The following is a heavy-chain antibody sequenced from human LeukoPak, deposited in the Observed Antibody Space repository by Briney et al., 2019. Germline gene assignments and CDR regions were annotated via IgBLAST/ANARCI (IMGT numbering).Heavy chain of an antibody. CDR2: IRFDGSNK. CDR1: GFTFSSYA. J-gene: IGHJ4*02. V-gene: IGHV3-30*02. D-gene: IGHD1-26*01. CDR3: AKFDNRIVGAASFNY. Sequence: GGSLRLSCAASGFTFSSYAMHWVRQAPGKGLELVAFIRFDGSNKYYADSVKGRLTISRDNSKNTLYLQMNSLRGEDTAVYYCAKFDNRIVGAASFNYWGQGTLVTVSS.